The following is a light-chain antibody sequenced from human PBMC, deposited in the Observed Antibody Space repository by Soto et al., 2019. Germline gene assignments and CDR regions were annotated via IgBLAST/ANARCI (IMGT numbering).Light chain of an antibody. V-gene: IGLV1-40*01. Sequence: QSVLTQPPSVSGAPGQRVTISCTGNSSNIGSPFDVHWYQHLPGTAPRLLIYANNNRPSGVPDRFSGSKSGTSASLAITGLQGDDEADYYCGSWDSSLSAYVFGTRTKLTVL. CDR3: GSWDSSLSAYV. CDR1: SSNIGSPFD. J-gene: IGLJ1*01. CDR2: ANN.